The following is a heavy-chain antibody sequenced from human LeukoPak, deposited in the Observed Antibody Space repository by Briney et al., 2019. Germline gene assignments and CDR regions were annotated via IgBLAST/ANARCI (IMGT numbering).Heavy chain of an antibody. J-gene: IGHJ5*02. CDR2: MNPNSGNT. CDR3: ARGRDIVVVPAAFNWFDP. Sequence: ASVKVSCKASGYTFTSYEINWVRQATGQGLEWMGWMNPNSGNTGYAQKFQGRVTMTRNTSISTAYMELSSLRSEDTAVYYCARGRDIVVVPAAFNWFDPWGQGTLVTVSS. CDR1: GYTFTSYE. D-gene: IGHD2-2*01. V-gene: IGHV1-8*01.